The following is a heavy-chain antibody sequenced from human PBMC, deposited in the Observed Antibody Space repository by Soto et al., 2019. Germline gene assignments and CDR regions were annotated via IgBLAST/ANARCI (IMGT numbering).Heavy chain of an antibody. D-gene: IGHD2-2*01. J-gene: IGHJ6*03. CDR3: TRSDIVVVAAAPYYYYYYMAV. CDR2: IRSKANSYAT. CDR1: GFTFSGSA. V-gene: IGHV3-73*01. Sequence: EVQLVESGGGLVQPGGSLKLSCAASGFTFSGSAMHWVRQASGKGLEWVGRIRSKANSYATAYAASVKGRFTISRDDSKNTAYLKMNSLKTEDTAVYYCTRSDIVVVAAAPYYYYYYMAVWGKGTTVTVSS.